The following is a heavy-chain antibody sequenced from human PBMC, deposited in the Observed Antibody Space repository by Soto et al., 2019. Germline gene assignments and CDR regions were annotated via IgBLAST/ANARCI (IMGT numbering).Heavy chain of an antibody. D-gene: IGHD3-22*01. CDR1: GFTFSDYY. CDR3: ARSLHYYDSSGYSGY. J-gene: IGHJ4*02. V-gene: IGHV3-11*05. Sequence: QVPLVESGGGLVKPGGSLRLSCAASGFTFSDYYMTWIRQAPGKGLEWVSYISSSGSYTNCADSVKGRFTISRDNAKNSLYLQMNSLRAEDTAVYYCARSLHYYDSSGYSGYWGQGTLVTVSS. CDR2: ISSSGSYT.